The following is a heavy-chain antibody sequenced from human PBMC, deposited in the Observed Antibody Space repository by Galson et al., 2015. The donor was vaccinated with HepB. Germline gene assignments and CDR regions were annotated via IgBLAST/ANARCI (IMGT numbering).Heavy chain of an antibody. J-gene: IGHJ3*02. D-gene: IGHD1-26*01. CDR2: ISSSSSYI. CDR1: GFTFSSYS. Sequence: SLRLSCAASGFTFSSYSMNWVRQAPGKGLEWVSSISSSSSYIYYADSVKGRFTISRDNAKNSLYLQMNSLRAEDTAVYYCARGSPTPFGSYSPDDAFDIWGQGTMVTVSS. CDR3: ARGSPTPFGSYSPDDAFDI. V-gene: IGHV3-21*01.